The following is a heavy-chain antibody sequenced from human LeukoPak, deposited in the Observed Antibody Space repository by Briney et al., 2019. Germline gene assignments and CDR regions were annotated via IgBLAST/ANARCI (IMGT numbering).Heavy chain of an antibody. D-gene: IGHD3-10*01. J-gene: IGHJ4*02. Sequence: ASVTVSCKASGYTFTYYYMHWVRQAPGQGLEWMGWSNPNSGGTNNAQKFQGRLTMTRETSISTAYMELSRLRSDDTAIYYCARHINYYGSGSYLGYWGQGTLVTVSS. CDR2: SNPNSGGT. CDR3: ARHINYYGSGSYLGY. V-gene: IGHV1-2*02. CDR1: GYTFTYYY.